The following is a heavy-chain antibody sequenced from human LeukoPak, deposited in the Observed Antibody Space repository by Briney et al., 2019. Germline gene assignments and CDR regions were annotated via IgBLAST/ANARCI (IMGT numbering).Heavy chain of an antibody. J-gene: IGHJ5*02. D-gene: IGHD3-3*01. CDR2: INHSGST. CDR1: GGSFSGYY. CDR3: ARGDFWSGSYNWFDP. Sequence: SETLSLTCAVYGGSFSGYYWSWIRQPPGKGLEWIGEINHSGSTNYNPSLKSRVTISVDTSKNQFSLKLSSVTAADTAVYYCARGDFWSGSYNWFDPRGQGTLVTVSS. V-gene: IGHV4-34*01.